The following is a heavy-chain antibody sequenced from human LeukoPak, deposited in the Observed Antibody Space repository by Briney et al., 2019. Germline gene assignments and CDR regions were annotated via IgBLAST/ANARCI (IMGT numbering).Heavy chain of an antibody. CDR1: GGSFSNYY. V-gene: IGHV4-34*01. CDR3: ARGSLWIPDY. J-gene: IGHJ4*02. CDR2: INHSGST. D-gene: IGHD5-18*01. Sequence: SETLSLTCAVYGGSFSNYYWSWIRQPPGKGLEWIGEINHSGSTNYNPSLKSRVTISVDTSKNQFSLKLSSVTAADTAVYYCARGSLWIPDYWGQGTLVTVSS.